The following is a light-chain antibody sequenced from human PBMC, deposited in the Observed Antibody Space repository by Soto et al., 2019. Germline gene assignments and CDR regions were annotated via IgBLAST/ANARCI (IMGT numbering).Light chain of an antibody. CDR1: TSDVGGYNC. V-gene: IGLV2-14*01. J-gene: IGLJ2*01. CDR2: EVS. CDR3: SSYTSSSTLI. Sequence: QSALTQPASVSGSPGQSITISCTGTTSDVGGYNCVSWYQQHPGKAPKVMIYEVSNRPSGVSNRFSGSKSGNTASLTISGLQAEDEADYYCSSYTSSSTLILGGGTKLTVL.